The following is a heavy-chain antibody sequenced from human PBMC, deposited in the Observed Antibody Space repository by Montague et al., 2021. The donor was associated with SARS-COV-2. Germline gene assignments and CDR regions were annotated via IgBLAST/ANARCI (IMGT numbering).Heavy chain of an antibody. V-gene: IGHV4-59*01. D-gene: IGHD3-10*01. Sequence: SETLSLTYSVSGGSIGGYYWSWLRQPPGKGLEWIGHINYSGSNNYSPSLKSRVTISIDTPKNQFSLKLSSVTAADTAVYYCARSLGPSGTYYLPYWGQGTLVTVSS. CDR3: ARSLGPSGTYYLPY. J-gene: IGHJ4*02. CDR2: INYSGSN. CDR1: GGSIGGYY.